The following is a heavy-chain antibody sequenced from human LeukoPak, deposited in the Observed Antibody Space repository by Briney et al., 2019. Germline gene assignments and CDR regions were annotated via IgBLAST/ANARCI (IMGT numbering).Heavy chain of an antibody. CDR1: GYSFTSYW. Sequence: GESLKISCKGSGYSFTSYWIGWVRQMPGKGLEWMGIIYPGDSDTRYSPSFQGQVTISADKSISTAYLQWSSLKASDTAMYYCARYPLSNWIAFDIWGQGTMVTVSS. CDR3: ARYPLSNWIAFDI. J-gene: IGHJ3*02. D-gene: IGHD1-1*01. V-gene: IGHV5-51*01. CDR2: IYPGDSDT.